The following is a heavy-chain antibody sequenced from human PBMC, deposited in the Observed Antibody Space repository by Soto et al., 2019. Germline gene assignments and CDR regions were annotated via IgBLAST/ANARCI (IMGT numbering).Heavy chain of an antibody. V-gene: IGHV3-74*01. CDR3: ASGAKGAYYVDV. D-gene: IGHD2-21*01. J-gene: IGHJ6*03. Sequence: EVQLVESGGGLVQPGGSLRLSCAASGFTFSDFWLHWVRQSPGKGLVWVSRIKGDGVSTNYADSVKGRFTISRDNAKNTVYLQMDSLRAEDTAVYYCASGAKGAYYVDVWGKGTTVTVSS. CDR2: IKGDGVST. CDR1: GFTFSDFW.